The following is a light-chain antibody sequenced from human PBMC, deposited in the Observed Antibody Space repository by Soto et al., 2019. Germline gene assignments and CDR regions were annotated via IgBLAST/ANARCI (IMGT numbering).Light chain of an antibody. CDR3: SSYTSSSTLLV. V-gene: IGLV2-14*01. CDR1: NSEVGGYNY. Sequence: QSVLTQPSSGSGSPGQSITISCTGTNSEVGGYNYVSWYQQHPGKAPKLMIYDVSNRPSGVSNRFSGSKSGNTASLTISGLQAEDEADYYCSSYTSSSTLLVFGTGTKVTVL. CDR2: DVS. J-gene: IGLJ1*01.